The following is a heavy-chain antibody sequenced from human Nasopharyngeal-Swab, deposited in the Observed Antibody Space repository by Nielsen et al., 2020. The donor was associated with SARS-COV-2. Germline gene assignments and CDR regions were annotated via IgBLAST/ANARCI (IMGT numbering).Heavy chain of an antibody. CDR1: GFSLTTSGVG. CDR2: IYWNDDK. D-gene: IGHD6-13*01. Sequence: SGPTLVKPTQTLTLTCTFSGFSLTTSGVGVGWIRQPPGKALEWLALIYWNDDKRSSPSLKSRLIITKDTSKNQVVLTMTNMDPVDTATYYCARIVAAAGNMDVWGKGTTVTVSS. V-gene: IGHV2-5*01. J-gene: IGHJ6*04. CDR3: ARIVAAAGNMDV.